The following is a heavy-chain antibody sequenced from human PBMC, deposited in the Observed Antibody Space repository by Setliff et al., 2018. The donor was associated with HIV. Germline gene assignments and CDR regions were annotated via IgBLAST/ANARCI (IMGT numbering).Heavy chain of an antibody. Sequence: SETLSLTCNVSGLSTRAHHWSWVRLPPGKTLEWLGYILYSGNSNYNPSFKNRVTISLNEAKRQFSLDLKSVTSADTAVYYCATEGREKLALFDHWGLGTLVTVSS. J-gene: IGHJ4*02. CDR3: ATEGREKLALFDH. CDR2: ILYSGNS. D-gene: IGHD6-6*01. V-gene: IGHV4-59*11. CDR1: GLSTRAHH.